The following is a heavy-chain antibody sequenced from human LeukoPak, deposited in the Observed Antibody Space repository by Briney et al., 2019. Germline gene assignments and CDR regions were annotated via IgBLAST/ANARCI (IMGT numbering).Heavy chain of an antibody. CDR2: INHSGST. Sequence: PSETLSLTCAVYGGSFSGYYWSWIRQPPGKGLEWIGEINHSGSTNYNPSLKSRVTISVDTSKNQFSLKLSSVTAADTAVYYCARVQYSSGWYLPLWGQGTLVTVSS. J-gene: IGHJ4*02. V-gene: IGHV4-34*01. CDR3: ARVQYSSGWYLPL. CDR1: GGSFSGYY. D-gene: IGHD6-19*01.